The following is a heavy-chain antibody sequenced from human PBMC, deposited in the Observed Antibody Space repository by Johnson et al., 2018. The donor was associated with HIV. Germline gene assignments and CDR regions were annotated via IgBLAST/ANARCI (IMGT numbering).Heavy chain of an antibody. CDR1: GFTFSSYA. CDR2: ISYDGSNK. V-gene: IGHV3-30-3*01. J-gene: IGHJ3*02. Sequence: VQLVESGGGVVQPGKSLRLSCAASGFTFSSYAMHWVRQAPGKGLEWVAVISYDGSNKYYADSVKGRFTISRDNSKNTLYLQMNSLRAEDTAVYYCASQMIALDAFDIWGQWTMVTVSS. CDR3: ASQMIALDAFDI. D-gene: IGHD3-22*01.